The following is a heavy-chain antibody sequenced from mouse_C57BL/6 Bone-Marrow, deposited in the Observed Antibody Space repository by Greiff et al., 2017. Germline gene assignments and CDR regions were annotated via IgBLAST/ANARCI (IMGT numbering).Heavy chain of an antibody. CDR1: GYTFTSYW. CDR2: IDPSDSYT. CDR3: AREGGGFDD. V-gene: IGHV1-69*01. J-gene: IGHJ2*01. Sequence: QVQLQQPGAELVMPGASVKLSCKASGYTFTSYWMHWVKQRPGQGLEWIGEIDPSDSYTNYNEKFKGKSTLTVDKSSSTAYMQLSSLTSEDSAGYYCAREGGGFDDWGQGTTLTVSA.